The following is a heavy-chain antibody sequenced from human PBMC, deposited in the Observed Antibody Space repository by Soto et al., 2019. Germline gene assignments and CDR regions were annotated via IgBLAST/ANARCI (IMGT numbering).Heavy chain of an antibody. Sequence: PGGSLRLSCAASGFTFSSYSMNWVRQAPGKGLEWVSSISSSSSYIYYADSVKGRFTISRDNAKNSLYLQMNSLRAEDTAVYYCATGNSGYDTLSYWGQGTLVTVSS. J-gene: IGHJ4*02. CDR2: ISSSSSYI. V-gene: IGHV3-21*01. CDR3: ATGNSGYDTLSY. CDR1: GFTFSSYS. D-gene: IGHD5-12*01.